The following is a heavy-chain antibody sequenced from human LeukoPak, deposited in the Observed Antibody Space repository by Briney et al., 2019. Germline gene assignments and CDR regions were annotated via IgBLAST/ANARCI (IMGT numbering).Heavy chain of an antibody. CDR2: IYPGDSDT. Sequence: GESLKISGKGAGYRFTSYWIGWVRQLPGKGLEWRGIIYPGDSDTRYSRSFRGQITISGDRALSTAYLQWSGLEASATAMFSCARHTSLGGSYSDAFDIWGQGTMVTVSS. J-gene: IGHJ3*02. CDR1: GYRFTSYW. V-gene: IGHV5-51*01. CDR3: ARHTSLGGSYSDAFDI. D-gene: IGHD3-10*01.